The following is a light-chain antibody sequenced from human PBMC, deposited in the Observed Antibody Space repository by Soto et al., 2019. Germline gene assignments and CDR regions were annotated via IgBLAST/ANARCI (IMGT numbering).Light chain of an antibody. CDR1: QSVSRN. CDR2: DAS. J-gene: IGKJ4*01. V-gene: IGKV3-11*01. CDR3: QHRSNWPA. Sequence: EMVLTQSPATMSLSAGERATLXXRTSQSVSRNLAWYQQKPGQAPRVLIYDASQRATGIAARFSGSGSGTDFTLTISSLEPEDFALYYCQHRSNWPAFGGGTKVDIK.